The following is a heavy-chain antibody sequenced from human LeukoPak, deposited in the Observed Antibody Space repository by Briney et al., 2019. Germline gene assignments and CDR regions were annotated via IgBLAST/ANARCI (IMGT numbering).Heavy chain of an antibody. D-gene: IGHD3-3*01. V-gene: IGHV3-23*01. CDR3: APPSGLDAFDI. CDR1: GFTFSSYG. Sequence: GGSLRLSCAASGFTFSSYGTHWVRQAPGKGLEWVSAISGSGGSTYYADSVKGRFTISRDNSKNTLYLQMNSLRAEDTAVYYCAPPSGLDAFDIWGQGTMVTVSS. CDR2: ISGSGGST. J-gene: IGHJ3*02.